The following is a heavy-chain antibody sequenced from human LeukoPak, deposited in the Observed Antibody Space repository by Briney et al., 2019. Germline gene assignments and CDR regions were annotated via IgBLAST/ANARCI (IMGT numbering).Heavy chain of an antibody. CDR1: GGSISSYY. CDR3: AREGITGTYYYFDY. D-gene: IGHD1-20*01. CDR2: IYYSGST. Sequence: SETLSLTCTVSGGSISSYYWSWIRQPPGKGLEWIGYIYYSGSTNYNPSLKSRVTISVDTSKDQFSLKLSSVTAADTAVYYCAREGITGTYYYFDYWGQGTLVTVSS. J-gene: IGHJ4*02. V-gene: IGHV4-59*01.